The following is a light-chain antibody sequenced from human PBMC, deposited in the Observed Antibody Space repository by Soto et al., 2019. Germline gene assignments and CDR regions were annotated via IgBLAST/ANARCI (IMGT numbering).Light chain of an antibody. CDR2: AAS. Sequence: DIQMTQSPSSLSASVGDRVTITCRASQGIRNALGWYQQKPGKAPKRLIYAASSLQSGVPSRFSGCGSGTEFTLTISSLQPEDFATYYCLQHNSYPWTFGQGTKVEIK. CDR1: QGIRNA. J-gene: IGKJ1*01. CDR3: LQHNSYPWT. V-gene: IGKV1-17*01.